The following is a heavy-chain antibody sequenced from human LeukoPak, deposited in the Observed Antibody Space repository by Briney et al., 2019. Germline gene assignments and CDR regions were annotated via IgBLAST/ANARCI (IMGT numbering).Heavy chain of an antibody. J-gene: IGHJ4*02. CDR1: GGTFSSYA. CDR3: ASSEGLRLGELSLWVPLVY. D-gene: IGHD3-16*02. Sequence: SVKVSCKASGGTFSSYAISWVRQAPGQGLEWMGGIIPIFGTANYAQKFQGRVTITADKSTSTAYMELSGLRSEDTAVYYCASSEGLRLGELSLWVPLVYWGQGTLVTVSS. V-gene: IGHV1-69*06. CDR2: IIPIFGTA.